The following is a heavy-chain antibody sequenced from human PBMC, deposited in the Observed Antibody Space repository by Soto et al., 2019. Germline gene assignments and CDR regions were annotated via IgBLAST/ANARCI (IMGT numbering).Heavy chain of an antibody. D-gene: IGHD2-2*01. CDR2: ISAYNGNT. CDR1: GYTFTSYG. Sequence: ASVKVSCKASGYTFTSYGISWVRQAPGQGLEWMGWISAYNGNTNYAQKLQGRVTMTSDTSTSTAYMELRRLRSFDTAVYYCAREVVPAALDYWGQGTLVTVSS. CDR3: AREVVPAALDY. J-gene: IGHJ4*02. V-gene: IGHV1-18*04.